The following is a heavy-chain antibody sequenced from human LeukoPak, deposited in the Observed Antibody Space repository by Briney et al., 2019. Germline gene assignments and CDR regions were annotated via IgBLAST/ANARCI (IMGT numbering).Heavy chain of an antibody. Sequence: GASVKVSCKSSGFTFIEYGVHWVRQAPGQGLEWMGRIIPILGIANYAQKFQGRVTITADKSTSTAYMELSSLRSEDTAVYYCAREVIQLWPGSTDYYGMDVWGQGTTVTVSS. CDR1: GFTFIEYG. CDR3: AREVIQLWPGSTDYYGMDV. CDR2: IIPILGIA. J-gene: IGHJ6*02. D-gene: IGHD5-18*01. V-gene: IGHV1-69*04.